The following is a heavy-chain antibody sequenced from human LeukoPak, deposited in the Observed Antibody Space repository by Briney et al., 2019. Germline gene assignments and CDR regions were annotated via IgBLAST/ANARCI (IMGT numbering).Heavy chain of an antibody. J-gene: IGHJ4*02. CDR3: ARAHIVASNDY. CDR2: ISSSGSTI. Sequence: PGGSLRLSCAASGFTFSVYYMSWIRHAPGKGREWVLYISSSGSTIYYADSVKGRFTISRDNAKNSLYLPMNSLRAEDTAVYYCARAHIVASNDYWGQGTLVTVSS. V-gene: IGHV3-11*04. CDR1: GFTFSVYY. D-gene: IGHD2-15*01.